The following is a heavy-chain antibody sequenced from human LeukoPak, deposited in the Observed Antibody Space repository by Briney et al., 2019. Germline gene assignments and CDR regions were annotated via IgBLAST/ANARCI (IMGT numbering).Heavy chain of an antibody. V-gene: IGHV3-23*01. CDR2: ISGSGGST. Sequence: PGGSLRLSCAASGFTFSSYAMSWVRQAPGKGLEWVSAISGSGGSTYYADSVKGRFTISRDNSKNTLYLQMNSLRAEDTAVYYCGKAKRIPAATIYFDYWGREPWSPSPQ. CDR1: GFTFSSYA. D-gene: IGHD2-2*01. CDR3: GKAKRIPAATIYFDY. J-gene: IGHJ4*02.